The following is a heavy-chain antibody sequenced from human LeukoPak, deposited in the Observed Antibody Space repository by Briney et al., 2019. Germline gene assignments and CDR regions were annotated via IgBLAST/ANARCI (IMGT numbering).Heavy chain of an antibody. J-gene: IGHJ2*01. Sequence: SETLSLTCTVSGGSIKSYYWSWIRQPPGKGLEWIGYIYHSGSTYYNPSLKSRVTISVDTSKNQFSLKLSSVTAADTAVYYCARCWWWLPSWYFDLWGRGTLVTVSS. V-gene: IGHV4-59*04. D-gene: IGHD2-8*02. CDR3: ARCWWWLPSWYFDL. CDR1: GGSIKSYY. CDR2: IYHSGST.